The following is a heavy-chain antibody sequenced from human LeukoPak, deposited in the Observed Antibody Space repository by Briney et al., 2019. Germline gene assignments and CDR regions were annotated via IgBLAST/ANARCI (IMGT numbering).Heavy chain of an antibody. D-gene: IGHD3-22*01. CDR2: ISADGSIE. CDR1: GFSFGSSH. Sequence: GGSLRLSCAVFGFSFGSSHMNWVRQAPGKGLEWVAVISADGSIESYGDSVKGRFTISRDNSKNTLYLQINTLRAEDTAVYYCAREAGSSGSAGYFDYWGQGTLVTVSS. J-gene: IGHJ4*02. CDR3: AREAGSSGSAGYFDY. V-gene: IGHV3-30*03.